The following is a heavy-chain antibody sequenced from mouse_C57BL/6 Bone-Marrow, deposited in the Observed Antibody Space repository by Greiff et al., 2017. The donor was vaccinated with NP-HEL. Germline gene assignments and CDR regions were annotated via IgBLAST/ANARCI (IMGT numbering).Heavy chain of an antibody. D-gene: IGHD2-5*01. CDR2: IDPENGDT. V-gene: IGHV14-4*01. Sequence: VPLQQSGAELVRPGASVKLSCTASGFNIKDDYMHWVKQRPEQGLEWIGWIDPENGDTEYASKFQGKATITADTSSNTAYLQLSSLTSEDTAVYYCTTAYYSNYVPYYAMDYWGQGTSVTVSS. CDR1: GFNIKDDY. CDR3: TTAYYSNYVPYYAMDY. J-gene: IGHJ4*01.